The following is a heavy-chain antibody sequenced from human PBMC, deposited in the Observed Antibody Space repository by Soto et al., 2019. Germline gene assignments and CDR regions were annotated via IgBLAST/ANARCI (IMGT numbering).Heavy chain of an antibody. V-gene: IGHV1-24*01. J-gene: IGHJ4*02. D-gene: IGHD3-10*01. CDR2: FDPEGGEA. Sequence: ASLKISCKISGLTLAEFPIHCVRSAPVQVLELIGGFDPEGGEAIYAQKWHGRVTVTEDTVTDTAYMELSGLKSDDTAVYYCATPTPIRGAMITNINFLFWGQGTPVTVSS. CDR1: GLTLAEFP. CDR3: ATPTPIRGAMITNINFLF.